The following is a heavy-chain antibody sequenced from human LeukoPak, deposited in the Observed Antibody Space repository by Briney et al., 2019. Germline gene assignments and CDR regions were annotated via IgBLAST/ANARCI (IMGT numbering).Heavy chain of an antibody. V-gene: IGHV3-33*01. D-gene: IGHD6-19*01. Sequence: GGSLRLSCAASGFTFSSYGMHWVRQAPGKGLEWVAVIWYDGSNKYYADSVKGRFTISRDNSKNTLYLQMGSLRAEDMAVYYCARGGAVAGIDYWGQGTLVTVSS. CDR3: ARGGAVAGIDY. CDR1: GFTFSSYG. CDR2: IWYDGSNK. J-gene: IGHJ4*02.